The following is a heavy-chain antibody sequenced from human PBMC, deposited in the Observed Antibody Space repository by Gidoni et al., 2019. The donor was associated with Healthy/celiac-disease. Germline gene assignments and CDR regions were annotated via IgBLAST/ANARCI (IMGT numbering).Heavy chain of an antibody. D-gene: IGHD1-26*01. V-gene: IGHV3-30-3*01. CDR2: ISYDGSNK. CDR1: GFTFSSYA. Sequence: QVQLVESGGGVVQPGRSLRLSCAASGFTFSSYAMPWVRQAPGKGLEWVAVISYDGSNKYYADSVKGRFTISRDNSKNTLYLQMNSLRAEDTAVYYCARDVGGSSPPHYWGQGTLVTVSS. CDR3: ARDVGGSSPPHY. J-gene: IGHJ4*02.